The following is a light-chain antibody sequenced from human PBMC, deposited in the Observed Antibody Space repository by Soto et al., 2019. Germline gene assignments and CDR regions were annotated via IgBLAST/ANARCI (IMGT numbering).Light chain of an antibody. V-gene: IGKV3-20*01. CDR1: QSVSNNY. CDR3: PKYGSSGT. Sequence: EIVLTQSPGTLSLSPGERATLSCRASQSVSNNYLAWYQQKPGQAPRLLIYGASNRATGIPDRFSGSGSGTDFTLTISRLEPEDFAVYYCPKYGSSGTFGQGTKVDIK. J-gene: IGKJ1*01. CDR2: GAS.